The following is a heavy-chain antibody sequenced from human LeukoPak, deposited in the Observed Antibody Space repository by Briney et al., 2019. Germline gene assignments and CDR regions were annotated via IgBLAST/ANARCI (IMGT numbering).Heavy chain of an antibody. J-gene: IGHJ6*02. V-gene: IGHV3-74*01. CDR2: INSDGSST. D-gene: IGHD1-26*01. CDR1: GFTFSSYW. CDR3: VSSYDYYYYGLDV. Sequence: GSLRLSCAASGFTFSSYWMHWVRQAPGKGLVWVSHINSDGSSTSYADSVKGRFTISRDNAKNTLYLQMNSLRAEDTAVYYCVSSYDYYYYGLDVWGQGTTVTVSS.